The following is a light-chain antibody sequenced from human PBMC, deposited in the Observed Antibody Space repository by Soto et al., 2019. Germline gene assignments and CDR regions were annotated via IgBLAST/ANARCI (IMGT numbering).Light chain of an antibody. V-gene: IGKV1-8*01. CDR3: RQYYSYRT. Sequence: AMLMSQSPSPLSASPGDRVTITFRASQGISSYLAWYQQKPGKAPKLLIYAASTLQSGVPSRFSGSGSGTDFTLTIICLQSEEFATYYCRQYYSYRTFGQGTKVDIK. CDR2: AAS. CDR1: QGISSY. J-gene: IGKJ1*01.